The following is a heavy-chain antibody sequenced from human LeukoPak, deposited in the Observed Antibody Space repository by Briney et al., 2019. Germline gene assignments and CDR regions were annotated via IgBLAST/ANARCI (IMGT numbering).Heavy chain of an antibody. CDR1: GYTFTIYG. CDR3: ARDQGRWGSYRYTQDAFDI. CDR2: ISAYNGNT. D-gene: IGHD3-16*02. V-gene: IGHV1-18*01. Sequence: ATVKVSCKASGYTFTIYGISCVRHAPGQGLEWMGWISAYNGNTNYAQKLQGRVTMTTDTSTSTAYMELRSLRSDDTAVYYCARDQGRWGSYRYTQDAFDIWGQGTMVTVSS. J-gene: IGHJ3*02.